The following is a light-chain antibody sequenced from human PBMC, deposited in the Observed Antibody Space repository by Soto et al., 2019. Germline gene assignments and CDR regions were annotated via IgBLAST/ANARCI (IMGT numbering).Light chain of an antibody. Sequence: QSALTQPPSASGSPGQSVTISCIGTSSDVGGYNYVSWYQQHPGKAPKLMIYEVSKRPSGVPDRFSGSKSGNTASLTVSGLQAEDEVDYYCSSYAGSNNLVFGGGTKLTVL. J-gene: IGLJ3*02. V-gene: IGLV2-8*01. CDR1: SSDVGGYNY. CDR2: EVS. CDR3: SSYAGSNNLV.